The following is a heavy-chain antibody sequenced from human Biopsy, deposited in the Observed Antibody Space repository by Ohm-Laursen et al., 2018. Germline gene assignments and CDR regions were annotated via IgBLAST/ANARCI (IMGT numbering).Heavy chain of an antibody. J-gene: IGHJ3*02. CDR3: ARWTPEYDSSRYYLDAFDM. CDR1: GGSLSTYY. D-gene: IGHD3-22*01. CDR2: ISSSGST. Sequence: TLSLTCTVSGGSLSTYYWSWIRQPAGKGLEWIGRISSSGSTNYNPSLRSRVTLSMDTSKRQFSLKMSFVTAADTAVYYCARWTPEYDSSRYYLDAFDMWGQGTTVTVSS. V-gene: IGHV4-4*07.